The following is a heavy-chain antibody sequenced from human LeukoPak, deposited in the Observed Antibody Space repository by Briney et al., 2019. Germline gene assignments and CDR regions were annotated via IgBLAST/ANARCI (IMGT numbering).Heavy chain of an antibody. CDR2: ISSSSSII. J-gene: IGHJ6*03. CDR1: GFNFNSYS. Sequence: GGSLRLSCAASGFNFNSYSMNWVRQAPGKGLEWVSYISSSSSIIYYADSVKGRFTISRDNAKNSLYLQVNSLRAEDTAEYYCARGLLWFGYPYYYYMDVWGKGTTVTVSS. V-gene: IGHV3-48*04. D-gene: IGHD3-10*01. CDR3: ARGLLWFGYPYYYYMDV.